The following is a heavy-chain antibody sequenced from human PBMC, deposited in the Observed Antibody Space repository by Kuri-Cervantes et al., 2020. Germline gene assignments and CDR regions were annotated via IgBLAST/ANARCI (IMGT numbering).Heavy chain of an antibody. V-gene: IGHV4-34*01. D-gene: IGHD6-13*01. CDR3: ARNLRIAAAGTGWFDP. CDR2: INHSGST. CDR1: GGSFSGYY. J-gene: IGHJ5*02. Sequence: SQTLSLTCAVYGGSFSGYYWSWIRQPPGKGLEWIGEINHSGSTNYNPSLKSRVTISVDTSKNQFSLKLSSVTAADTAVYYCARNLRIAAAGTGWFDPWGQGTLVTVSS.